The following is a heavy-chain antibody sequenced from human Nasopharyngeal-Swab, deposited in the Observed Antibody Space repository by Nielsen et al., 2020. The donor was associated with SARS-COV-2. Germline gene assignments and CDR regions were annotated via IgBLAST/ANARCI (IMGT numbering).Heavy chain of an antibody. Sequence: WIRPPPGKGPVWVSRMNPDGSTINYADSVKGRFTISRDNAKNTLFLQMNSLRADDTAVYYCARAGSYRFDYWGQGTLVTVSS. D-gene: IGHD3-10*01. J-gene: IGHJ4*02. CDR3: ARAGSYRFDY. CDR2: MNPDGSTI. V-gene: IGHV3-74*01.